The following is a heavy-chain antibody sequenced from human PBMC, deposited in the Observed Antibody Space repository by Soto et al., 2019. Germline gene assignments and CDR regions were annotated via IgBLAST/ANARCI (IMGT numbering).Heavy chain of an antibody. CDR3: ARDSSGYYPKYGMDV. CDR2: IWYDGSNK. CDR1: GFTFSSYG. D-gene: IGHD3-22*01. V-gene: IGHV3-33*01. J-gene: IGHJ6*02. Sequence: QVQLVESGGGVVQPGRSLRLSCAASGFTFSSYGMHWVRQAPGKGLEWVAVIWYDGSNKYYADSVKGRFTISRDNSKNTLYLQMNSLRAEDTAVYYCARDSSGYYPKYGMDVWGQGTTVTVSS.